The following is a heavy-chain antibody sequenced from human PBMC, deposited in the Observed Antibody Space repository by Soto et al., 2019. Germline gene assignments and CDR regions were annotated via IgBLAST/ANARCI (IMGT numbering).Heavy chain of an antibody. CDR1: GFTFSSYW. J-gene: IGHJ6*02. CDR3: ARDRGWGLPNYYYYGMDA. V-gene: IGHV3-7*01. Sequence: GGSLRLSCAASGFTFSSYWMSWVRQAPGKGLEWVANIKQDGSEKYYVDSVKGRFTISRDNAKNSLYLQMNSLRAEDTAVYYCARDRGWGLPNYYYYGMDAWGQGTTVTVSS. D-gene: IGHD1-26*01. CDR2: IKQDGSEK.